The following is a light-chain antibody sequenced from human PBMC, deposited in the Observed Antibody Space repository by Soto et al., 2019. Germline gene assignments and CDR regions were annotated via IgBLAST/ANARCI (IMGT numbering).Light chain of an antibody. CDR2: DVS. CDR1: SSDVGGYNY. J-gene: IGLJ2*01. Sequence: QSALTQPGSVSGSPGQSITISCTGTSSDVGGYNYVSWYQQHPGKAPKLMIYDVSNRPSGVSNRFSGSKSGNTASLTISGLQAEDEAGYYCSSYTSSSTPVVFGGGTKLTVL. V-gene: IGLV2-14*01. CDR3: SSYTSSSTPVV.